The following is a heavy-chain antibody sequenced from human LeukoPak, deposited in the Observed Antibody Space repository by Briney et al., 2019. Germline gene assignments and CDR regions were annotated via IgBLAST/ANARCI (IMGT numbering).Heavy chain of an antibody. Sequence: GGSLRLSCAASGFTFSNYGMHWVRQAPGKGLEWVAVISYDGSNEYYADSVKGRFTISRDNSIDTLYLQMNSLRTEDTAVYYCAKDLSVSYWGQGTLVTVSS. CDR1: GFTFSNYG. CDR3: AKDLSVSY. CDR2: ISYDGSNE. D-gene: IGHD4-17*01. J-gene: IGHJ4*02. V-gene: IGHV3-30*18.